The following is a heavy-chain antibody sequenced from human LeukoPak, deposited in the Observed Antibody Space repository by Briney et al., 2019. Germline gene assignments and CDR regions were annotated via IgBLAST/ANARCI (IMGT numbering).Heavy chain of an antibody. J-gene: IGHJ4*02. CDR1: GFTVSSNY. Sequence: PGGSLRLSCAASGFTVSSNYMSWVRQAPGKGLEWVSVLYSGSSTYYADSVKGRFTISRDNSKNTLYLQMNSLRAEDTAVYYCARGGSIAAPLDYWGQGTLVTISS. CDR3: ARGGSIAAPLDY. V-gene: IGHV3-53*05. D-gene: IGHD6-6*01. CDR2: LYSGSST.